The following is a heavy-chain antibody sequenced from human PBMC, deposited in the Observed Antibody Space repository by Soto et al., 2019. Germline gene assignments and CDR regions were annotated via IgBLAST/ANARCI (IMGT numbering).Heavy chain of an antibody. CDR3: ARHEVVVVVADTYDAFDI. J-gene: IGHJ3*02. CDR2: IYYSGSS. CDR1: GGSISSSSYY. Sequence: QLQLQESGPGLVKPSETLSLTCTVSGGSISSSSYYWGWIRQPPGKGLEWIGSIYYSGSSYYNPSLKSRVTISVDTSKNQFSLKLSSVTAADTAVYYCARHEVVVVVADTYDAFDIWGQGTMVTVSS. V-gene: IGHV4-39*01. D-gene: IGHD2-15*01.